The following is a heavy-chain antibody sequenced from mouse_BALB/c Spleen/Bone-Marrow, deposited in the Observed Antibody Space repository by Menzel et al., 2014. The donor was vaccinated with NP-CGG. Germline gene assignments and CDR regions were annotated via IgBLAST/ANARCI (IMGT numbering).Heavy chain of an antibody. D-gene: IGHD2-3*01. CDR2: INPDSSTI. CDR3: GLLGYYGYHDV. J-gene: IGHJ1*01. CDR1: GFDFSRYW. Sequence: EVKLVESGGGLVQPGGSLILSCVASGFDFSRYWMSWVRQAPGKGLEWIGEINPDSSTINYTPSLKDKFIISRDNAKNTLYLQMSKVRYEDTALYYCGLLGYYGYHDVWSEATTVAIYS. V-gene: IGHV4-1*02.